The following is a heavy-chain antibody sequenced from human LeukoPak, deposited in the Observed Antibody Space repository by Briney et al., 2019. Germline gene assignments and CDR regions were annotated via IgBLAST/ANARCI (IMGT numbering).Heavy chain of an antibody. J-gene: IGHJ5*02. V-gene: IGHV4-4*07. CDR1: GGSISSYY. CDR2: ISASGST. CDR3: ATDISWFDP. Sequence: SGPTLVKPSETLSLTCTVSGGSISSYYWSWIRQPAGKGLGWIGRISASGSTNYAPSLRSRVTMSVDTSKNQFSLKLNSVTAADTAVYYCATDISWFDPWGRGTLVTVSS.